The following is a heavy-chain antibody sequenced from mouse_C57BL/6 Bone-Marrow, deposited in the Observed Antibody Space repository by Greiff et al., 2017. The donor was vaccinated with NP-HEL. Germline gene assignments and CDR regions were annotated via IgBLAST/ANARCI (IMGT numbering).Heavy chain of an antibody. CDR1: GYAFTNYL. V-gene: IGHV1-54*01. CDR3: ARLGLGTRGDY. Sequence: VQLQQSGAELVRPGTSVKVSCKASGYAFTNYLIEWVKQRPGQGLEWIGVINPGSGGTNYNEKFKGKATLTADKSSSTAYMQLSSLTSEDSAVYFCARLGLGTRGDYWGQGTTLTVSS. CDR2: INPGSGGT. J-gene: IGHJ2*01. D-gene: IGHD2-4*01.